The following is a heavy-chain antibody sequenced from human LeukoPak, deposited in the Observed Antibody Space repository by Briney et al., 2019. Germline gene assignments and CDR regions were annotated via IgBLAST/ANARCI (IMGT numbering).Heavy chain of an antibody. CDR3: AREATIKNYYYGMDV. CDR2: IIPILGIA. J-gene: IGHJ6*02. V-gene: IGHV1-69*04. Sequence: SVKVSCKASGGTFSSYAISWVRQATGQGLEWMGRIIPILGIANYAQKFQGRVTITADKSTSTAYMELSSLRSEDTAVYYCAREATIKNYYYGMDVWGQGTTVTVSS. CDR1: GGTFSSYA. D-gene: IGHD5-12*01.